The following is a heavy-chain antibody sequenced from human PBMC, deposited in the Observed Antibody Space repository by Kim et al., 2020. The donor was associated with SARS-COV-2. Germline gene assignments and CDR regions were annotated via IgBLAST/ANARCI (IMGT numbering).Heavy chain of an antibody. CDR2: NGNT. V-gene: IGHV1-3*01. J-gene: IGHJ5*02. CDR3: ARGNWFDP. Sequence: NGNTKYSQEFQGRVTITRDTSASTAYMELSSLRSEDTAVYYCARGNWFDPWGQRTLVTVSS.